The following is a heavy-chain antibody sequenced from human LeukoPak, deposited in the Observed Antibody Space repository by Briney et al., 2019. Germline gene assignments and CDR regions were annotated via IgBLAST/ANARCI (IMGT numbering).Heavy chain of an antibody. Sequence: PSETLTLICTVSGGSISRYYWSWIRQPPGKGLEWIGHIYYSGTTNYNPSLRSRVTISVDTSKNQFSLKLSSVTAADTAVYYCARGPPYYGSGKFDIWGQGTMVTVSS. CDR2: IYYSGTT. D-gene: IGHD3-10*01. J-gene: IGHJ3*02. CDR1: GGSISRYY. CDR3: ARGPPYYGSGKFDI. V-gene: IGHV4-59*12.